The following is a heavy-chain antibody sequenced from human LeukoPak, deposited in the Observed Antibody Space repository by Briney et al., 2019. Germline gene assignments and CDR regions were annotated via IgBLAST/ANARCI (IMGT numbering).Heavy chain of an antibody. CDR3: ARGPELWFGKLAEYFQH. V-gene: IGHV4-34*01. CDR2: INHSGST. J-gene: IGHJ1*01. CDR1: GGSISSYY. D-gene: IGHD3-10*01. Sequence: PSETLSLTCTVSGGSISSYYWSWIRQPPGKGLEWIGEINHSGSTNYNPSLKSRVTISVDTSKNQFSLKLSSVTAADTAVYYCARGPELWFGKLAEYFQHWGQGTLVTVSS.